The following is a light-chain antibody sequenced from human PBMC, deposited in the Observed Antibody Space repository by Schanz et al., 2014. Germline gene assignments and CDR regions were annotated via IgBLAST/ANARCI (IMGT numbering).Light chain of an antibody. Sequence: QSALTQPASVSGSPGQSITISCTGTSSDVGTYNYVSWYQHHPGKAPKLMIYDVSDRPSGVSNRFSGSKSGNTASLTISGLQADDAADYYCSSYTSSSTHVVFGGGTKLTVL. J-gene: IGLJ2*01. V-gene: IGLV2-14*03. CDR1: SSDVGTYNY. CDR2: DVS. CDR3: SSYTSSSTHVV.